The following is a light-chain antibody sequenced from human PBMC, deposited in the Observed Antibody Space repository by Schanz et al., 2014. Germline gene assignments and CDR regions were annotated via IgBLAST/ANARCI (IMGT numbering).Light chain of an antibody. Sequence: DIQMTQSPSTLSAFVGDRVTLTCRASQSITSWLAWYQQKPGNAPKLLIYKASTLESGVPSRFSGSGSGTEFTLTISSLQPDDFATYYCQQYNTYPRTFGQGTKVEVK. V-gene: IGKV1-5*03. CDR3: QQYNTYPRT. CDR2: KAS. CDR1: QSITSW. J-gene: IGKJ1*01.